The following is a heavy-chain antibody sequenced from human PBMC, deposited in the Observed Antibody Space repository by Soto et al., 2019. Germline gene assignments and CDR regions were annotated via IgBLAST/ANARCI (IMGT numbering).Heavy chain of an antibody. CDR1: GVSISSGDYY. D-gene: IGHD2-21*02. CDR3: ARWRTRAGGDHDH. V-gene: IGHV4-31*03. Sequence: QVQLQESGPGLVKPSQTLSLTCTVSGVSISSGDYYWSWIRPPGEGLEWIGYIYYTGNTYYNPSLKSRVTISLVSSKNQFSLKLSSVTAADTAVYYCARWRTRAGGDHDHWGQGTLVTVSS. CDR2: IYYTGNT. J-gene: IGHJ5*02.